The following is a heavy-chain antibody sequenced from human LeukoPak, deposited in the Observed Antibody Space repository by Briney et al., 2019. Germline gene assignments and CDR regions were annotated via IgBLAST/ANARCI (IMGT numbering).Heavy chain of an antibody. CDR3: ARGGDYGDYGQVDY. CDR1: GGSISSGGYS. V-gene: IGHV4-30-2*01. Sequence: SQTLSLTCAVSGGSISSGGYSWSWLRQPPGKGLEWIGYIYHSGSTYYNPSLKSRVTISVDRSKNQFSLKLSSVTAADTAVYYCARGGDYGDYGQVDYWGQGTLVTVSS. D-gene: IGHD4-17*01. J-gene: IGHJ4*02. CDR2: IYHSGST.